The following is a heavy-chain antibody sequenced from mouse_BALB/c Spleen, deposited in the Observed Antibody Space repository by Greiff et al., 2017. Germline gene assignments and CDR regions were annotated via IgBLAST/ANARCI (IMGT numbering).Heavy chain of an antibody. CDR3: ARDSGDYGNFDY. V-gene: IGHV7-3*02. Sequence: EVKLMESGGGLVQPGGSLRLSCATSGFTFTDYYMSWVRQPPGKALEWLGFIRNKANGYTTEYSASVKGRFTISRDNSQSILYLQMNTLRAEDSATYYCARDSGDYGNFDYWGQGTTLTVSS. CDR2: IRNKANGYTT. CDR1: GFTFTDYY. J-gene: IGHJ2*01. D-gene: IGHD2-1*01.